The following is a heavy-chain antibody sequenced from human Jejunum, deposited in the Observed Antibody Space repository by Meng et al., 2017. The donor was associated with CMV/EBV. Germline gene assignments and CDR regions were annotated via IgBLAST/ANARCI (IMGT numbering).Heavy chain of an antibody. Sequence: EVQLVESGGIVVQPGGSRRVSGAASGFTFNDYALHWVRQAPGKSLEWLSIISWDGGNAYYLDSVMGRFTVSRDNSRNSLYLDMKSLRPEDTAFYFCAKSPLGVAAAAYFDHWGQGTLVTVSS. CDR3: AKSPLGVAAAAYFDH. V-gene: IGHV3-43D*04. J-gene: IGHJ4*02. CDR2: ISWDGGNA. CDR1: GFTFNDYA. D-gene: IGHD6-19*01.